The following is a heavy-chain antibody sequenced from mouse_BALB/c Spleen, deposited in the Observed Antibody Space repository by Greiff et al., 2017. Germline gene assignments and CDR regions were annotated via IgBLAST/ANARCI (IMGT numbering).Heavy chain of an antibody. V-gene: IGHV1-80*01. D-gene: IGHD3-2*01. J-gene: IGHJ4*01. CDR1: GYAFSSYW. CDR3: ARGGQLGLQAMDY. CDR2: IYPGDGDT. Sequence: QVQLKQSGAELVRPGSSVKISCKASGYAFSSYWMNWVKQRPGQGLEWIGQIYPGDGDTNYNGKFKGKATLTADKSSSTAYMQLSSLTSEDSAVYFCARGGQLGLQAMDYWGQGTSVTVSS.